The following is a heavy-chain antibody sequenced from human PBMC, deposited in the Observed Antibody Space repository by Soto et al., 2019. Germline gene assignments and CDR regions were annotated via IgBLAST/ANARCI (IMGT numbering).Heavy chain of an antibody. CDR2: IYYTGTT. CDR1: GDSISSGPNY. Sequence: QVQLQESGPGLVKPSQTLSLTCTVSGDSISSGPNYWSSIRQHPGKGLEWIGYIYYTGTTYYSPSLKSRVIMSLDTSKNQFSLKLSSVTAADTAVYYCARDMKFENDGGYCYYGMDVWGPGTTVTVSS. J-gene: IGHJ6*02. D-gene: IGHD1-1*01. CDR3: ARDMKFENDGGYCYYGMDV. V-gene: IGHV4-31*03.